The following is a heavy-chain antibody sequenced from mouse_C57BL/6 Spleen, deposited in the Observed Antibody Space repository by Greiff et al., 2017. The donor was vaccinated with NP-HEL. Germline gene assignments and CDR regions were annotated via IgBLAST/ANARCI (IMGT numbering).Heavy chain of an antibody. Sequence: VQLQQSGAELARPGASVKLSCKASGYTFTSYGISWVKQRTGQGLEWIGEIYPRSGNTYYNEKFKGKATLTADKSSSTAYMELRSLTSEDSAVYFCARSEVDHRYFDVWGTGTTVTVSS. J-gene: IGHJ1*03. V-gene: IGHV1-81*01. CDR1: GYTFTSYG. CDR2: IYPRSGNT. CDR3: ARSEVDHRYFDV.